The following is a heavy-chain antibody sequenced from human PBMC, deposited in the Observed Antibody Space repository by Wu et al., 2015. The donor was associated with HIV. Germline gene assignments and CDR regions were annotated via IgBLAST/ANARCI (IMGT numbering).Heavy chain of an antibody. CDR3: ARERYYDYRPEGY. D-gene: IGHD3-16*01. V-gene: IGHV1-69*13. CDR1: GGTFSTYI. J-gene: IGHJ4*02. CDR2: IIPTLWFS. Sequence: QVQLLQSGAELKRPGSSVKVSCKASGGTFSTYIITWVRQGPWTRALSGWEGIIPTLWFSNLRTEVPGRGSTITADESTSTAYMEVNSLRSEDTAVYYCARERYYDYRPEGYWGRGNAGHRLL.